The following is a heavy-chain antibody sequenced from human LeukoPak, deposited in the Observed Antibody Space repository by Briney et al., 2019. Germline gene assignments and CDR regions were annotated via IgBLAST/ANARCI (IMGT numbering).Heavy chain of an antibody. V-gene: IGHV4-31*03. CDR3: ARHVKPPNYYDSSGYLIYNWFDP. Sequence: PSQTLSLTCTVSGGSISSGAYYWSWIRQHPGKGLEWIGYFYYSGSTYYNPSLKSRVTISVDTFKNQFSLDLSSVTAADTAVYYCARHVKPPNYYDSSGYLIYNWFDPWGQGTLVTVSS. CDR1: GGSISSGAYY. J-gene: IGHJ5*02. D-gene: IGHD3-22*01. CDR2: FYYSGST.